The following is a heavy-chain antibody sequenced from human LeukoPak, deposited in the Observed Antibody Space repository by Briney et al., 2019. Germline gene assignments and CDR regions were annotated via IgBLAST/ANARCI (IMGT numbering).Heavy chain of an antibody. CDR2: INHSGST. V-gene: IGHV4-34*01. CDR1: GGSFSGYY. J-gene: IGHJ4*03. Sequence: TSETLSLTCAVYGGSFSGYYWSWIRQPPGKGLEWIGEINHSGSTNYNPSLKSRVTISVDTSKNQFSLELSSVTAADTAVYSCARGLLFGARYYYNSRGYCVDNSGHGTLVTVSS. D-gene: IGHD3-22*01. CDR3: ARGLLFGARYYYNSRGYCVDN.